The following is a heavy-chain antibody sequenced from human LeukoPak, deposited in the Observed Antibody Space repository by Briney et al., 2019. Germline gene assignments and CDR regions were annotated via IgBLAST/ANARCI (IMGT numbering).Heavy chain of an antibody. CDR2: IWYDGSNK. D-gene: IGHD1-26*01. CDR1: GFTFSSYG. J-gene: IGHJ4*02. CDR3: TTGLRGSFDY. Sequence: GGSLRLSCAASGFTFSSYGMHWVRQAPGKGLEWVAVIWYDGSNKYYADSVKGRFTISRDNSKNTLYLQMNSLKTEDTAVYYCTTGLRGSFDYWGQGTLVTVSS. V-gene: IGHV3-33*01.